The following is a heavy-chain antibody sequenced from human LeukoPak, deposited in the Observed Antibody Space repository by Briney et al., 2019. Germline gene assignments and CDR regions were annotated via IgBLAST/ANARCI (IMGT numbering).Heavy chain of an antibody. CDR3: AKDVTFGGVARYFDY. Sequence: PGGSLRLSCAASGFTFDDYTMHWVRQAPGKGLEWVSLISWDGGSTYYADSFKGRFTTSRDNSKNSLYLQMNSLRTADTALYYCAKDVTFGGVARYFDYWGQGTLVTVSS. D-gene: IGHD3-16*01. V-gene: IGHV3-43*01. CDR1: GFTFDDYT. CDR2: ISWDGGST. J-gene: IGHJ4*02.